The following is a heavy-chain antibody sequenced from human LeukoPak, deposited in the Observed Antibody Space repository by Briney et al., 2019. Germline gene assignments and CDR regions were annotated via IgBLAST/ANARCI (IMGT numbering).Heavy chain of an antibody. Sequence: GGSLRLSCAASGFTVSSNYMSWVRQAPGKGLEWVSVIYSGGSTYYADSVKGRFTISRDNSKNTLYHQMNSLRAEDTAVYYCARHQNFDYFDYWGQGTLVTVSS. J-gene: IGHJ4*02. V-gene: IGHV3-66*04. CDR2: IYSGGST. CDR3: ARHQNFDYFDY. CDR1: GFTVSSNY.